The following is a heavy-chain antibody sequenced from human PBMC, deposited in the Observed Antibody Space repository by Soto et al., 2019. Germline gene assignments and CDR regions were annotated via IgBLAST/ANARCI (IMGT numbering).Heavy chain of an antibody. V-gene: IGHV3-30*04. Sequence: GGSLRLSCAASGFTFSSYAMHWVRQAPGKGLEWVAAISYDGSNKYYADSVKGRFTISRDNSKNTLYLQMNSLRAEDTAVYYCARDLLGAAAAGAGLDYWGQGTLVTVSS. D-gene: IGHD6-13*01. CDR2: ISYDGSNK. J-gene: IGHJ4*02. CDR3: ARDLLGAAAAGAGLDY. CDR1: GFTFSSYA.